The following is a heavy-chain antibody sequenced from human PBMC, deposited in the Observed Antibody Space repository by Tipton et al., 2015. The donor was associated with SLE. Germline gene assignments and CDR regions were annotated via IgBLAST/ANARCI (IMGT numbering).Heavy chain of an antibody. J-gene: IGHJ4*02. Sequence: TLSLTCTVSGGSISSGGYYWSWIRQHPGKGLEWIGYIYYSGSTYYNPSLKSRVTISVDTSKNQFSLKLSSVTAADTALYYCARHKLGCSWSYFDSWGQGTLVTVSS. CDR3: ARHKLGCSWSYFDS. V-gene: IGHV4-31*03. CDR2: IYYSGST. CDR1: GGSISSGGYY. D-gene: IGHD3-10*02.